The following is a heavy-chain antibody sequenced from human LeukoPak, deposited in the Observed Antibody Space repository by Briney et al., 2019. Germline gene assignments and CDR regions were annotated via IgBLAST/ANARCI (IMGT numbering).Heavy chain of an antibody. J-gene: IGHJ4*02. CDR2: ISSSGSTI. D-gene: IGHD6-6*01. Sequence: GGSLRLSCVVSGFDLSDYYMSWIRQAPGKGLEWVSYISSSGSTIYYADSVKGRFTISRDNAKNSLYLQMNSLRAEDTAVYYCARADIPLIAAQYYFDYWGQGTLVTVSS. CDR1: GFDLSDYY. CDR3: ARADIPLIAAQYYFDY. V-gene: IGHV3-11*01.